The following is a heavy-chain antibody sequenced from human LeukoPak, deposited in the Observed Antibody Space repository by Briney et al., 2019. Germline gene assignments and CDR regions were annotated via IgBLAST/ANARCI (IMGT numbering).Heavy chain of an antibody. D-gene: IGHD3-16*01. V-gene: IGHV3-23*01. CDR2: ITSGANT. Sequence: GGSLRLSCAASGFTFNTYAMSWVRQAPGKGLEWVSGITSGANTYYADSVKGRFTISRDNSENTLNLQMNSLRAEDTAIYYCAKDRLRFVLGPNWFDPWGQGTLVTVSS. J-gene: IGHJ5*02. CDR3: AKDRLRFVLGPNWFDP. CDR1: GFTFNTYA.